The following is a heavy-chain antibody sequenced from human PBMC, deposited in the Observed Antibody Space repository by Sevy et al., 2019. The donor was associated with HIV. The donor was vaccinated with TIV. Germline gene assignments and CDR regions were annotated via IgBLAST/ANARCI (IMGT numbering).Heavy chain of an antibody. D-gene: IGHD3-9*01. CDR2: ISASGTT. V-gene: IGHV4-61*02. J-gene: IGHJ2*01. Sequence: SETQSLTCTMSGGSISTVDYYSSWIRQPAGKGLEWIGRISASGTTTYNPSLESRVTMSVDTSKNQFSLKLTSVTAADTAMYYCVKEHFDWLLPSYYFDLWGRGTLVTVSS. CDR1: GGSISTVDYY. CDR3: VKEHFDWLLPSYYFDL.